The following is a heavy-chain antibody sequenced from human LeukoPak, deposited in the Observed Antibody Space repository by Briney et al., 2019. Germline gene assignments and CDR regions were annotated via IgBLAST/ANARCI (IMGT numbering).Heavy chain of an antibody. CDR1: GFTFSSYW. CDR3: ARGRLDYYDSSGYYYYYMDV. CDR2: INSDGSST. Sequence: PGGSLRLSCAASGFTFSSYWMHWVRQAPGKGLVWVSRINSDGSSTSYADSVKGRFTISRDNAKNTLYLQMNSLRAEDTAVYYCARGRLDYYDSSGYYYYYMDVWGKGTTVTISS. V-gene: IGHV3-74*01. D-gene: IGHD3-22*01. J-gene: IGHJ6*03.